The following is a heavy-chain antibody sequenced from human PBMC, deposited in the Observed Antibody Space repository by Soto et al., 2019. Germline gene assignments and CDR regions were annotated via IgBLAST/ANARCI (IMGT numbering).Heavy chain of an antibody. V-gene: IGHV4-31*03. J-gene: IGHJ4*02. CDR2: IYYSGST. CDR3: ARDRIDGYFDC. Sequence: QVQLQESGPGLVKPSQTLSLTCTVSGGSINSGAYYWSWIRQHPGKGLEWIGYIYYSGSTYYNPSLKSRVTISVDTSKNQFSLKLSSVTAADTAVYYCARDRIDGYFDCWGQGTLVTVSS. CDR1: GGSINSGAYY.